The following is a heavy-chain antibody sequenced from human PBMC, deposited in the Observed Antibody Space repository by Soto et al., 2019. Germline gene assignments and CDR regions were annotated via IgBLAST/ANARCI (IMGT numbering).Heavy chain of an antibody. V-gene: IGHV5-51*01. D-gene: IGHD3-22*01. CDR2: IYPGDSDT. J-gene: IGHJ4*02. CDR1: GYTFSNYW. CDR3: ARPLYHYDSSGYQGYYFDY. Sequence: GESLKISCKGFGYTFSNYWIAWVRQMPGKGLEWMGIIYPGDSDTRYSPSFQGQVTISADTSINTAYLQWSSLKASDTATYYCARPLYHYDSSGYQGYYFDYWGQGTLVTVSS.